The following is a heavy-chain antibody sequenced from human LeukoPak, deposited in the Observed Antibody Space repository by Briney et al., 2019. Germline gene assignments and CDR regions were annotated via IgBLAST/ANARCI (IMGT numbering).Heavy chain of an antibody. D-gene: IGHD5-12*01. CDR1: GGTFSSYD. V-gene: IGHV1-69*06. J-gene: IGHJ6*03. Sequence: SVKASCKASGGTFSSYDISWVRQAPGQGLEWMGGIMPISGTANYAQKFQGRVTITADKPTNTAYMELSSLRSEDTAVYYCGRGARPPHYYFYMDVWGKGTTVTVSS. CDR3: GRGARPPHYYFYMDV. CDR2: IMPISGTA.